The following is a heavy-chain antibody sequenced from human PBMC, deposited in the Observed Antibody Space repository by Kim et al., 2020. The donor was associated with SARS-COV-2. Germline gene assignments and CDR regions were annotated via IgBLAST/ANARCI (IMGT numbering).Heavy chain of an antibody. CDR2: ISHDGSSI. Sequence: GGSLRLSCAASGYIFSSYAMHWVRQAPGKGLEWVALISHDGSSIHYAVSGRGRFTISRDNSMNTLYLQMNSLGAEDTGLYYCARVFCLFPTGSYNHYYYGVVVGGREATIAVSS. CDR3: ARVFCLFPTGSYNHYYYGVVV. D-gene: IGHD1-1*01. CDR1: GYIFSSYA. V-gene: IGHV3-30*04. J-gene: IGHJ6*02.